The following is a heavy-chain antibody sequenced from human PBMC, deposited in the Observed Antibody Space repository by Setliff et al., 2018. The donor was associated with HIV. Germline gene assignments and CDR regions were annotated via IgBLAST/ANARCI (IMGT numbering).Heavy chain of an antibody. J-gene: IGHJ3*02. D-gene: IGHD2-2*01. V-gene: IGHV3-53*01. CDR3: ATALYCSSTSCYIAFDI. Sequence: GGSLRLSCAASGFSFGDFTFNWVRQAPGKGLEWVSVLYSGGSTYYADSVKGRFTISRDNSKNTVHLQMNSLRAEDTAVYYCATALYCSSTSCYIAFDIWGQGTMVTVSS. CDR1: GFSFGDFT. CDR2: LYSGGST.